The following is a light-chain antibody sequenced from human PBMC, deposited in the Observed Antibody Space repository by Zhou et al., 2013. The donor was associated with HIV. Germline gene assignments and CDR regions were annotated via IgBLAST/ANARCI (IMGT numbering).Light chain of an antibody. V-gene: IGKV3-20*01. CDR2: DAS. J-gene: IGKJ4*01. CDR3: QQYNNWPPLT. CDR1: QSVSSSY. Sequence: EIVLTQSPGTLSLSPGERATLSCRASQSVSSSYLAWYQQKPGQAPRLLIYDASRRATGIPDRFSGSGSGTEFTLTISSLQSEDFAVYYCQQYNNWPPLTFGGGTKVEIK.